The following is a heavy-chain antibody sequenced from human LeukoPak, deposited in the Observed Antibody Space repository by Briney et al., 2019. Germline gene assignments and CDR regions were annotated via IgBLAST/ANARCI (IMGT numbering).Heavy chain of an antibody. D-gene: IGHD3-10*01. Sequence: ASVKVSCKASGYTFTSYGISWVRQAPGQGLEWMGWISAYNGNTNYAQKLQGRVTMTTDTSTSTAYMELRSLRSDDTAVYYCARRLWFGELLGSYYYYYGMDVWGQGTTVTVSS. V-gene: IGHV1-18*01. CDR3: ARRLWFGELLGSYYYYYGMDV. CDR2: ISAYNGNT. J-gene: IGHJ6*02. CDR1: GYTFTSYG.